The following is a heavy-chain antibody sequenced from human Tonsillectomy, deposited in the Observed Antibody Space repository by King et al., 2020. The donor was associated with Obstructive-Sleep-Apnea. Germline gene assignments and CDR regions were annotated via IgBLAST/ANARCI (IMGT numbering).Heavy chain of an antibody. Sequence: VQLVESGGGVVQPGRSLRLSCAASGFTFSSYGMHWVRQAPGKGLEWVAVIWYDGSNKDYADSVKGRFTISRDNSKNTLYLQMNSLRAEDTAVYYCARGGTREELLTYYYYGMDVWGQGTTVTVSS. CDR2: IWYDGSNK. J-gene: IGHJ6*02. CDR1: GFTFSSYG. CDR3: ARGGTREELLTYYYYGMDV. V-gene: IGHV3-33*01. D-gene: IGHD2-15*01.